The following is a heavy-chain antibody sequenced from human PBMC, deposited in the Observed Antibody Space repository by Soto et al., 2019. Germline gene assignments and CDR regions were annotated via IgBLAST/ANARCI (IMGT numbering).Heavy chain of an antibody. Sequence: QVQLVQSGAEVKKPGASVKVSCKASGYTFNSYGISWVRQAPGRGLEWMGWISAHNGNTNYAQKFQGRVTMTTDTSTSTAYTELRSLRSDDTAVYYCARDYCSGGNCYLLFDSWGQGTLVTVSS. J-gene: IGHJ4*02. CDR2: ISAHNGNT. V-gene: IGHV1-18*01. CDR1: GYTFNSYG. CDR3: ARDYCSGGNCYLLFDS. D-gene: IGHD2-15*01.